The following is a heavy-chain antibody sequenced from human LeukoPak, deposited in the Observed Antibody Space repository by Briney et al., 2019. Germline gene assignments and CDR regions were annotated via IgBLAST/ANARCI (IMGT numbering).Heavy chain of an antibody. J-gene: IGHJ4*02. CDR1: GYTFTSYY. CDR3: ARYSGYVFFDY. D-gene: IGHD5-12*01. V-gene: IGHV1-46*01. CDR2: INPSGGST. Sequence: GASVKVSCKASGYTFTSYYMHWVRQAPGQGLEWMGIINPSGGSTSYAQKFQGRVTMTRDTSASTAYMELSSLRSEDTAVYYCARYSGYVFFDYWGQGTLVTVSS.